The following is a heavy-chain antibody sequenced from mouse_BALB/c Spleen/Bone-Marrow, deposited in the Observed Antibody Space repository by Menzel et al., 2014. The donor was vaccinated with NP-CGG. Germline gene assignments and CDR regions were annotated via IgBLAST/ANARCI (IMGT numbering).Heavy chain of an antibody. V-gene: IGHV1-69*02. Sequence: QVQLQQPGAELVKPGAPVKLSCKASGYTFTSYWMNWVKQRPGRGLEWIGRIDPSDSETHYNQKFKDKATLTVDKSSSTAYIQLSSLTSEDSAVYYCARALGGGYYYAMDYWGQGTSVTVPS. CDR1: GYTFTSYW. D-gene: IGHD2-2*01. J-gene: IGHJ4*01. CDR3: ARALGGGYYYAMDY. CDR2: IDPSDSET.